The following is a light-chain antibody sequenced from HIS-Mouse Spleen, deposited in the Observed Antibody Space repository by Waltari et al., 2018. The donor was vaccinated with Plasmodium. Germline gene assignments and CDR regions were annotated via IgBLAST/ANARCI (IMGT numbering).Light chain of an antibody. CDR3: YSTDSSGNHRV. CDR1: ALPNNY. Sequence: SYELTQPPSVSVSPGQTARITCSGDALPNNYAYWYQQMSGQAPVLVIYYDSKLPSGIPEGVSGSSSGTMATLTISGAQVEDEADYYCYSTDSSGNHRVFGGGTKLTVL. V-gene: IGLV3-10*01. CDR2: YDS. J-gene: IGLJ3*02.